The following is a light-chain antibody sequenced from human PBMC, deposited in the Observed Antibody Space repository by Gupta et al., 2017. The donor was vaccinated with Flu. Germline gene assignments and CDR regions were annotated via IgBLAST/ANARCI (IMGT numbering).Light chain of an antibody. CDR3: RHRDITPRS. CDR2: SAS. Sequence: PASLSASVGDRVTSTCRASQGIGTYLSWYQMKPGRAPKLLVYSASTLQTGAPSRFSGSGSGTEFTLSISRQQPEDFATYYCRHRDITPRSFGQGTKVEI. CDR1: QGIGTY. V-gene: IGKV1-39*01. J-gene: IGKJ1*01.